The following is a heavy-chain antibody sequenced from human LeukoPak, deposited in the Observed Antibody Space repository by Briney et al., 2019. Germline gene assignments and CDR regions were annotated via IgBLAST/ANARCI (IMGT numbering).Heavy chain of an antibody. J-gene: IGHJ4*02. CDR1: GFTFSSYA. Sequence: GGSLRLSCAASGFTFSSYAVSWVRQAPGRGLEWVSAISGSGGSTYYADSVKGRSTISRDNSKNTLYLQMNSLRAEDTAVYYRAKGGPIQLWSDFDYWGQGTLVTVSS. D-gene: IGHD5-18*01. CDR3: AKGGPIQLWSDFDY. V-gene: IGHV3-23*01. CDR2: ISGSGGST.